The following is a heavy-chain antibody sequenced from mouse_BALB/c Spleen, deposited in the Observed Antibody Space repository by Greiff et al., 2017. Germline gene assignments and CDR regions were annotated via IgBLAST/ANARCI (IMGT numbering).Heavy chain of an antibody. CDR3: AREDDYWFAY. CDR1: GFTFSSYG. Sequence: EVKVEESGGGLVQPGGSLKLSCAASGFTFSSYGMSWVRQTPDKRLELVATINSNGGSTYYPDSVKGRFTISRDNAKNTLYLQMSSLKSEDTAMYYCAREDDYWFAYWGQGTLVTVSA. J-gene: IGHJ3*01. CDR2: INSNGGST. D-gene: IGHD2-4*01. V-gene: IGHV5-6-3*01.